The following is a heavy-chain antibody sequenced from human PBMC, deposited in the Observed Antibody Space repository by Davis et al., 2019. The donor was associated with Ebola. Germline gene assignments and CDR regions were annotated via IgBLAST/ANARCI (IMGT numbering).Heavy chain of an antibody. D-gene: IGHD3-3*01. Sequence: GGSLRLSCPASGFTFDAYAMHWVRQAPGKGLEWMGRIDPSDSYTNYSPSFQGHVTISADKSISTAYLQWSSLKASDTAMYYCARPNLRFSGYYYGMDVWGQGTTVTVSS. J-gene: IGHJ6*02. CDR2: IDPSDSYT. CDR1: GFTFDAYA. V-gene: IGHV5-10-1*01. CDR3: ARPNLRFSGYYYGMDV.